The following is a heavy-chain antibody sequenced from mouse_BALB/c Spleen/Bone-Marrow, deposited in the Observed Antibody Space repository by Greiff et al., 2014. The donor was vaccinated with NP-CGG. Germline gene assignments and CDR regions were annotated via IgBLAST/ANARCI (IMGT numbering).Heavy chain of an antibody. Sequence: EVKLMESGGGLVQPGGSPRLSCATPGFTFTDYYMSWVRQPPGKALEWLGFIRNKANGYTTEYSASVKGRFTISRDNSQSILYLQMNTLRAEDSATYYCARDRTTATLYWYFDVWGAGTTVTVSS. CDR2: IRNKANGYTT. CDR1: GFTFTDYY. V-gene: IGHV7-3*02. D-gene: IGHD1-2*01. CDR3: ARDRTTATLYWYFDV. J-gene: IGHJ1*01.